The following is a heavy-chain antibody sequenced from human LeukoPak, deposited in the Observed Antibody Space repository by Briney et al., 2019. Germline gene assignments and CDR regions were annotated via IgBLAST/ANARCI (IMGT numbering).Heavy chain of an antibody. CDR2: ITSSSSTI. CDR1: GFTFSSYS. J-gene: IGHJ4*02. CDR3: ARGAAAHRPKWAVGY. Sequence: PGGSLRLSCAASGFTFSSYSMNWVRQAPGKGLEWVSYITSSSSTIYYADSVKGRFTISRDNAKNSLYLQMNSLRAEDTAVYYCARGAAAHRPKWAVGYWGQGTLVTVSS. V-gene: IGHV3-48*04. D-gene: IGHD6-13*01.